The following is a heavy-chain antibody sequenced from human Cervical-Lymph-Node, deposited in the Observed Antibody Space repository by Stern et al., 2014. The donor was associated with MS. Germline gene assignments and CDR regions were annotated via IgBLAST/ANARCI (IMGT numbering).Heavy chain of an antibody. CDR2: ISYDGGNK. CDR1: GFTFSSYG. Sequence: MQLVESGGGVVQPGRSLRLSCAASGFTFSSYGMHWVRQVPGQGLEWVAVISYDGGNKHFADSVKGRFTISRDNSKNTLYLQMNSLRAEDTAMYYCARERQILEWFTDYWGQGTLVTVSS. V-gene: IGHV3-30*03. J-gene: IGHJ4*02. D-gene: IGHD3-3*01. CDR3: ARERQILEWFTDY.